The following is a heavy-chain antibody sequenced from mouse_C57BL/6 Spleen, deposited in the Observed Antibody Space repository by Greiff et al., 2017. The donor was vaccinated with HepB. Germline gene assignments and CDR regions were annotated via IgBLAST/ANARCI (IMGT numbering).Heavy chain of an antibody. D-gene: IGHD4-1*01. V-gene: IGHV1-82*01. Sequence: QVQLKESGPELVKPGASVKISCKASGYAFSSSWMNWVKQRPGKGLEWIGRIYPGDGDTNYNGKFKGKATLTADKSSSTAYMQLSSLTSEDSAVYCCAREDTGTGDFDYWGQGTTLTVSS. CDR2: IYPGDGDT. J-gene: IGHJ2*01. CDR1: GYAFSSSW. CDR3: AREDTGTGDFDY.